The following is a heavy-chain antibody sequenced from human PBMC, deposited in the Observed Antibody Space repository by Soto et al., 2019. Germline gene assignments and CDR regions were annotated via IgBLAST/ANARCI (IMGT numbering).Heavy chain of an antibody. Sequence: GESLKISCQASGYTFIYFWVAWVRQVPGKGLEWMGVIYPGASDIRYSPSFEGHVTISADKSTNTAYLQWSSLEAADTAIYYCARQGTSRRSDYAAFDFWGPGTLVTVSS. J-gene: IGHJ4*02. CDR2: IYPGASDI. CDR3: ARQGTSRRSDYAAFDF. D-gene: IGHD2-2*01. V-gene: IGHV5-51*01. CDR1: GYTFIYFW.